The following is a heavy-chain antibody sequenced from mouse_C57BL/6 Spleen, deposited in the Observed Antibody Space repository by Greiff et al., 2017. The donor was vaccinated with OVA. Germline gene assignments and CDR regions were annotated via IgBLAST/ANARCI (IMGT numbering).Heavy chain of an antibody. CDR3: ARRGGDY. J-gene: IGHJ4*01. V-gene: IGHV1-55*01. CDR2: IYPGSGST. Sequence: QVQLKESGAELVKPGASVKMSCKASGYTFTSYWITWVKQRPGQGLEWIGDIYPGSGSTNYNEKFKSKATLTVDTSSSTAYMQLSSLTSEDSAVYYCARRGGDYWGQGTSVTVSS. CDR1: GYTFTSYW.